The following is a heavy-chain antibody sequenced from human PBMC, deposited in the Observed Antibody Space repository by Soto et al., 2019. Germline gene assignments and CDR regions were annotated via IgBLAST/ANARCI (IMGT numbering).Heavy chain of an antibody. Sequence: PSQTLSLTCISSGDSFSDSSVSWHWIKKAPSRGLEKLGRTNYGSKWSYAYAESVRSRITINADTSKNQFSLHLNSVTAEDTAVYYCERDLDSSSWYTFEYYAGMDVWGKGTTVTGAS. V-gene: IGHV6-1*01. J-gene: IGHJ6*04. D-gene: IGHD6-13*01. CDR2: TNYGSKWSY. CDR3: ERDLDSSSWYTFEYYAGMDV. CDR1: GDSFSDSSVS.